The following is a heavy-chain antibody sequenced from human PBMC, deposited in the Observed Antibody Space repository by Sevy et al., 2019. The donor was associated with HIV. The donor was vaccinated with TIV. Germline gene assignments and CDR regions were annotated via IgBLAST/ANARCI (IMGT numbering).Heavy chain of an antibody. CDR1: GGTFSSYA. CDR3: ARVARMIEMATHFDY. V-gene: IGHV1-69*13. J-gene: IGHJ4*02. D-gene: IGHD5-12*01. Sequence: ASVKVSCKASGGTFSSYAISWVRQAPGQGLEWMGGIIPIFGTANYAQKFQGRVTITADESTSTAYMGLSSLRSEDTAVYYCARVARMIEMATHFDYWGQGTLVTVSS. CDR2: IIPIFGTA.